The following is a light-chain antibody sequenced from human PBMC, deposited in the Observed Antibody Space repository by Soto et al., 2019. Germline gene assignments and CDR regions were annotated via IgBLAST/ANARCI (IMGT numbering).Light chain of an antibody. Sequence: ENVLTQSPATLSVSPGEGATVSCRASQSVSSHLSWYQHKPGQAPRLLIYGASTRATGIPARFSGSGFGTDFTLTISSLEPEDAAVYYCQQRSNWPPITFGQGTRLEIK. V-gene: IGKV3-11*01. CDR2: GAS. CDR1: QSVSSH. J-gene: IGKJ5*01. CDR3: QQRSNWPPIT.